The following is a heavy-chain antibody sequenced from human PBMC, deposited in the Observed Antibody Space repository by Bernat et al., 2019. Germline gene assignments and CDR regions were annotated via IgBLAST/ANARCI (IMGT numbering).Heavy chain of an antibody. J-gene: IGHJ6*02. D-gene: IGHD3-9*01. CDR2: ISYDGSNK. Sequence: QVQLVESGGGVVQPGRSLRLSCAASGFTFSSYAMHWVRQAPGKGLEWVAVISYDGSNKYYADSVKGRFTISRDNSKNTLYLQMNSLRAEDTAVYYCARQPVGVILTGYYPDYYYGMDVWGQGTTVTVSS. CDR3: ARQPVGVILTGYYPDYYYGMDV. V-gene: IGHV3-30-3*01. CDR1: GFTFSSYA.